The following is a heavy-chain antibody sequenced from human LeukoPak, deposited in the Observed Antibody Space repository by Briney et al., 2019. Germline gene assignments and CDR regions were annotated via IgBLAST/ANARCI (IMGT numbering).Heavy chain of an antibody. CDR3: ARESLDIRKKDFDY. D-gene: IGHD2-2*03. CDR2: INTNTGNP. V-gene: IGHV7-4-1*02. CDR1: GYTFTSYA. Sequence: ASVKVSCKASGYTFTSYAMNWVRQAPGQGLEWMGWINTNTGNPTYAQGFTGRFVFSLDTSVSTAYLQISSLKAEDTAVYYCARESLDIRKKDFDYWGQGTLVTVSS. J-gene: IGHJ4*02.